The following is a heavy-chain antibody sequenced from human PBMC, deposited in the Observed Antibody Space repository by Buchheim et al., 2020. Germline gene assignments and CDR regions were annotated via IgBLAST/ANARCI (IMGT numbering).Heavy chain of an antibody. V-gene: IGHV4-61*02. Sequence: QVQLQESGPGLVKPSQTLSLTCTVSGGSISSGSYYWSWIRQPAGKGLEWIGRIYTSGSTNYNPSLKSRVTISVDTSKNQFSLKLSSVTAADTAVYYCARDIAGLYESYYYGMDVWGQGTT. CDR3: ARDIAGLYESYYYGMDV. CDR2: IYTSGST. D-gene: IGHD3-16*01. CDR1: GGSISSGSYY. J-gene: IGHJ6*02.